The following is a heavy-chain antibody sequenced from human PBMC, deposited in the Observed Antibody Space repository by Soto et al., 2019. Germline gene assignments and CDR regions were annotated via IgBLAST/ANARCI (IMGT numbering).Heavy chain of an antibody. CDR1: GGTFGSYA. CDR2: IIPVSGAA. D-gene: IGHD2-2*01. V-gene: IGHV1-69*01. Sequence: QVQLVQSGAEVKKPGSSVKVSCKASGGTFGSYAFSWVRQAPGQGLEWMGGIIPVSGAAHYAQKFQGRVTIPADEYTSTAYMELSSLSSQDTAVYYCATALGCRSTSCTLDYWGQGTRVIVSS. CDR3: ATALGCRSTSCTLDY. J-gene: IGHJ4*02.